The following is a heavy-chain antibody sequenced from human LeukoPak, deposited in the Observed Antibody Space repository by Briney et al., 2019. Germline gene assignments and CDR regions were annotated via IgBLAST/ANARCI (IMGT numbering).Heavy chain of an antibody. V-gene: IGHV4-39*01. Sequence: PSETLSLTCTVSGGSISSSSYYWGWIRQPPGKGLEWIGSIYYSGSTYYNPSLKSRVTISVDTSKSQFSLKLSSVTAADTAVYYCARGQLVYFDYWGQGTLVTVSS. CDR2: IYYSGST. CDR3: ARGQLVYFDY. J-gene: IGHJ4*02. D-gene: IGHD6-6*01. CDR1: GGSISSSSYY.